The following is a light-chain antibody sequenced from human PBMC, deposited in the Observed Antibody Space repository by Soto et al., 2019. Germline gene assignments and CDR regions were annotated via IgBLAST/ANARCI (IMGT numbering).Light chain of an antibody. CDR1: KSVSSSY. CDR3: QQYGSSPPIT. V-gene: IGKV3D-20*01. Sequence: EIVLTQYPATLSLSPGERATLSSGASKSVSSSYLAWYQQKPGLAPRLLIYDASSRATGIPDRFSGSGSGTDLTLTISRLEPEDFAVYYCQQYGSSPPITFGQGTRLEIK. J-gene: IGKJ5*01. CDR2: DAS.